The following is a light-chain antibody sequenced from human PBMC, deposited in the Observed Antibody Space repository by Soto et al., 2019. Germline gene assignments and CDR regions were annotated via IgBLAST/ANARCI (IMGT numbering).Light chain of an antibody. V-gene: IGLV2-14*01. CDR2: EVS. CDR1: SSDVGGYNY. Sequence: QSVLTQPASVSGSPGQSITISCTGTSSDVGGYNYVSWYQQHPGKAPKLMIYEVSNRPSGVSNRFSGSESGNTASLTISGLQAEDEADYYCSSYTSSSTPVVFGGGTQLTVL. J-gene: IGLJ2*01. CDR3: SSYTSSSTPVV.